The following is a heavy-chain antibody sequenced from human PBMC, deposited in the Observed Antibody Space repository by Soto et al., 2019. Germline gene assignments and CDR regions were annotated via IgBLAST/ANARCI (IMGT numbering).Heavy chain of an antibody. J-gene: IGHJ4*02. CDR1: AFTFSDYA. D-gene: IGHD2-2*01. V-gene: IGHV3-23*01. CDR3: AVPLVVPTAITLFDN. Sequence: PGGSLRLSCAASAFTFSDYAMSWVRQAPGKGLEWVSAINSGGGDTYYADSVKGRFTISRDNSMNTLYLQMSSLRAEDTAVYYCAVPLVVPTAITLFDNWGQGTLVTVSS. CDR2: INSGGGDT.